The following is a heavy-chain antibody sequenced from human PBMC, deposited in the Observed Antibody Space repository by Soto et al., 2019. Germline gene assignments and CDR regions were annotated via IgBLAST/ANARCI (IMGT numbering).Heavy chain of an antibody. J-gene: IGHJ4*02. D-gene: IGHD2-15*01. CDR1: GGSITSYY. V-gene: IGHV4-59*01. Sequence: SETLSLTCTVSGGSITSYYWSWIRQPPGKGLEWIGYIYYSGSTNYNPSLKSRVTISVDTSKNEVSLKLSSVTAADTAVYYCARGVGYCSGGSCYQLIGYFDYWGQGTLVTVSS. CDR2: IYYSGST. CDR3: ARGVGYCSGGSCYQLIGYFDY.